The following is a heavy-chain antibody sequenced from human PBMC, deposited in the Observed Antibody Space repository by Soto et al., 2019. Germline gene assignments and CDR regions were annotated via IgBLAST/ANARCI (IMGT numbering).Heavy chain of an antibody. Sequence: QPGGSLRLSCAASGFTFSSYAMSWVRQAPGKGLEWVSAISGSGGSTYYADSVKGRFTISRDNSKNTLYLQMNSLRAEDTAVYYCAKRYDYPLHVGYFDYWGQGTLVNVAS. CDR1: GFTFSSYA. V-gene: IGHV3-23*01. D-gene: IGHD3-16*01. CDR2: ISGSGGST. CDR3: AKRYDYPLHVGYFDY. J-gene: IGHJ4*02.